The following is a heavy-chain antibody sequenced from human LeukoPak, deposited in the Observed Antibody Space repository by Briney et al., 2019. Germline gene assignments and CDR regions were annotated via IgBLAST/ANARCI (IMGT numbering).Heavy chain of an antibody. V-gene: IGHV3-23*01. Sequence: GGSLRLSCAVSGFTFSSYGMSWVRQAPGKGLEWVSAISGSGGSTYYADSVKGRFTISRDNAKNSLYLQMNSLRAEDTAVYYCARVPYYDSYAFDIWGQGTMVTVSS. CDR3: ARVPYYDSYAFDI. J-gene: IGHJ3*02. D-gene: IGHD3-22*01. CDR1: GFTFSSYG. CDR2: ISGSGGST.